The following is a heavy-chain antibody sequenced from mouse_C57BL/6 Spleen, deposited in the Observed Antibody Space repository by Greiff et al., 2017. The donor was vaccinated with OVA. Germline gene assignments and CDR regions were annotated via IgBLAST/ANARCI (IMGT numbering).Heavy chain of an antibody. CDR1: GYTFTSYW. D-gene: IGHD2-1*01. J-gene: IGHJ4*01. CDR2: IYPGNSDT. Sequence: VQLQQSGTVLARPGASVKMSCKTSGYTFTSYWMHWVKQRPGQGLEWIGAIYPGNSDTSYNQKFKGKAKLTAVTSASTAYMELSSLTNEDSAVYYCTRKFYYGNYSYAMDYWGQGTSVTVSS. CDR3: TRKFYYGNYSYAMDY. V-gene: IGHV1-5*01.